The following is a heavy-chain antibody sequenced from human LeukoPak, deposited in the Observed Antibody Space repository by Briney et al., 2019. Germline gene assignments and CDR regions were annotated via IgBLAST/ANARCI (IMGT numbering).Heavy chain of an antibody. D-gene: IGHD5-18*01. V-gene: IGHV3-74*01. J-gene: IGHJ4*02. CDR1: GLTFSSFW. CDR3: ATSERGYTYGFMGY. Sequence: GGSLRLSCAASGLTFSSFWMHWVRHAPGKGLVWVSRINSDGSSTNYADSVKGRFTISRDNAENTLYLQMNSLRGEDTAVYYCATSERGYTYGFMGYWGQGTLVTVSS. CDR2: INSDGSST.